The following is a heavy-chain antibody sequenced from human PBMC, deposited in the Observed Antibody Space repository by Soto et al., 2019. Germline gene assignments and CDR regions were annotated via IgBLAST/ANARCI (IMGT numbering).Heavy chain of an antibody. CDR1: GFTFSSYG. V-gene: IGHV3-30*18. D-gene: IGHD6-13*01. CDR3: AKDSSPVTAPDD. J-gene: IGHJ4*01. Sequence: QPGGSLRLSCAASGFTFSSYGMHWVRQAPGKGLEWVAVISYDGSNKYYADSVKGRFTISRDNSKNTLYLQMNSLRAEDTAVYYCAKDSSPVTAPDDWGQGTLVTVSS. CDR2: ISYDGSNK.